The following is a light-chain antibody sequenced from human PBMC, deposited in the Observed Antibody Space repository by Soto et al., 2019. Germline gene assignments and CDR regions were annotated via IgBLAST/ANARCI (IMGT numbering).Light chain of an antibody. V-gene: IGLV1-47*01. Sequence: QSLLTQPPSASGAPGQGGTISCSGSTSNIGSNYVYWYQQLPGTAPKLLIYRNNQRPSGVPDRFSGPKSGNSASLAISGLRSDDEDDYFCATWDDSLNGFYVFGTGTKVTVL. CDR1: TSNIGSNY. CDR3: ATWDDSLNGFYV. J-gene: IGLJ1*01. CDR2: RNN.